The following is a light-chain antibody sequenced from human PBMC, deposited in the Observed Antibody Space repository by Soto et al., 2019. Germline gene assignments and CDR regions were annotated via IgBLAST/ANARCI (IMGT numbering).Light chain of an antibody. Sequence: IVMTQSPLSLPVTPGEPASISCRSSQSLLHSNGYNYLDWYLQKPGQSPQLLIYLGSNRASGVTDRFSGSGSGTDFTLKISRVEAEDVGVYYCMQALPPVTFGPWTKVDIK. CDR2: LGS. J-gene: IGKJ3*01. V-gene: IGKV2-28*01. CDR3: MQALPPVT. CDR1: QSLLHSNGYNY.